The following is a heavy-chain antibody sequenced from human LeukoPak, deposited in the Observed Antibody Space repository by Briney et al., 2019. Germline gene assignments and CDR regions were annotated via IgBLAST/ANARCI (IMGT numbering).Heavy chain of an antibody. CDR1: GYTFTGYY. Sequence: ASVKVSCKASGYTFTGYYMHWVRQAPGQGLEWMGWINPNSGGTIYAQKFQGRVTMTEDTSTDTAYMELSSLRSEDTAVYYCATGPQLAAFDYWSQGTLVTVSS. D-gene: IGHD6-13*01. V-gene: IGHV1-2*02. J-gene: IGHJ4*02. CDR2: INPNSGGT. CDR3: ATGPQLAAFDY.